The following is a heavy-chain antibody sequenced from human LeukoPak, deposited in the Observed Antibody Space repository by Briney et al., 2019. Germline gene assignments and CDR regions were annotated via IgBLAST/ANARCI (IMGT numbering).Heavy chain of an antibody. CDR3: ARASSNIVSDN. D-gene: IGHD2/OR15-2a*01. Sequence: SETLSLTCTVSGGSISSGDYYWSWIRQPPGKGLEWIGYIYYSGSTYYNPSLKSRVTISVDTSKNQFSLKLSSVTAADTAVYYCARASSNIVSDNWGQGTLVTVSS. J-gene: IGHJ4*02. CDR1: GGSISSGDYY. V-gene: IGHV4-30-4*08. CDR2: IYYSGST.